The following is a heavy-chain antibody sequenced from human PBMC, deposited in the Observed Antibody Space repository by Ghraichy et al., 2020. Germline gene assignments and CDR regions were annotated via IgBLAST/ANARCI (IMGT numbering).Heavy chain of an antibody. CDR3: ARGQQWLGRQSVFDL. CDR1: GFSVSDHY. Sequence: RGSLRLSCAVSGFSVSDHYMNWVRQAPGKGLEWVSIIYSGGGSTAYAGSVKGRFTISRDDSRNTLFLQMNNLRADDTAVYWCARGQQWLGRQSVFDLWGQGTLVTVSS. V-gene: IGHV3-53*01. CDR2: IYSGGGST. J-gene: IGHJ3*01. D-gene: IGHD6-19*01.